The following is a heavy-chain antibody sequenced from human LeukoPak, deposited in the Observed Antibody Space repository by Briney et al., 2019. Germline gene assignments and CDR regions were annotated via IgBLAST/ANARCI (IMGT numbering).Heavy chain of an antibody. D-gene: IGHD1-26*01. V-gene: IGHV3-48*01. CDR2: ISSSSSSI. CDR3: ARGAGSYDNYFDY. Sequence: PGGSLRLSCAASGFTFSSYSMNWVRQAPGKGLEWVSYISSSSSSIYHADSVKGRFTISRDNAKNSLYLQMKSLRAEDTAVYYCARGAGSYDNYFDYWGQGTLVTVSS. J-gene: IGHJ4*02. CDR1: GFTFSSYS.